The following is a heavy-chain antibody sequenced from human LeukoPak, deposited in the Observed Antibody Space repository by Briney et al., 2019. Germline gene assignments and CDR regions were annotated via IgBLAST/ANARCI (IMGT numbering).Heavy chain of an antibody. CDR1: GFSFISYG. J-gene: IGHJ4*02. V-gene: IGHV3-30*18. D-gene: IGHD3-22*01. CDR3: AKDSSGYSNL. Sequence: GGSLRLSCAASGFSFISYGMHWVRQAPGKGLEWVGVISDDGRNKKYADSVKGRFTISRDNSKDTLYLQMDSLRAEDTAVYYCAKDSSGYSNLWGPGTLVTVSS. CDR2: ISDDGRNK.